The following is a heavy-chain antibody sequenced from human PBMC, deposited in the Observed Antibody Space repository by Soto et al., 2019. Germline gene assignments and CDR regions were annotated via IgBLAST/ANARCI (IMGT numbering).Heavy chain of an antibody. CDR3: ARYVYYDYVWGSYRQEYYFDY. Sequence: EVQLVESGGGLVKPGGSLRLSCAASGFTFSSYSMNWVRQAPGKGLEWVSSISSSSSYIYYADSVKGRFTISRDNAKNSLYLQMNSLRAEDTAVYYCARYVYYDYVWGSYRQEYYFDYWGQGTLVTVSS. CDR2: ISSSSSYI. CDR1: GFTFSSYS. V-gene: IGHV3-21*01. J-gene: IGHJ4*02. D-gene: IGHD3-16*02.